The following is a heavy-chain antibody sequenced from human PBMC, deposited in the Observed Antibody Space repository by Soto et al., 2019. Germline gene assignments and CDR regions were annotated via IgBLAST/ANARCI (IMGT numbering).Heavy chain of an antibody. J-gene: IGHJ4*02. V-gene: IGHV3-30*18. CDR1: GFTFSAYG. CDR3: AKDRMGAGVRGYFDY. Sequence: QVQLVESGGGVVQPGRSLRLSCAGSGFTFSAYGMDWVRQAPGKGLEWVAVISYDGSNKYYADSVKGRFTISRDNSKNTLYLQMNSLSAENTAVYVCAKDRMGAGVRGYFDYWGQGTLVTVSS. CDR2: ISYDGSNK. D-gene: IGHD3-10*01.